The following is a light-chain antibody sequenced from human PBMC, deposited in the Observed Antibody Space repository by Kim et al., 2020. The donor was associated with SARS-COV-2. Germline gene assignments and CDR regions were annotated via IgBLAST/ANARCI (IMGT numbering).Light chain of an antibody. CDR1: QSVSSGY. V-gene: IGKV3-20*01. Sequence: IVLTQSPGTLSLSPGERVTLSCRASQSVSSGYLAWYQQRPGQAPRLLIYGASNRATGLPDRFSGSGSGTDFILTITRLEPEDFAVYYCQQYGRSPRTFGQGTKLEIK. J-gene: IGKJ2*01. CDR2: GAS. CDR3: QQYGRSPRT.